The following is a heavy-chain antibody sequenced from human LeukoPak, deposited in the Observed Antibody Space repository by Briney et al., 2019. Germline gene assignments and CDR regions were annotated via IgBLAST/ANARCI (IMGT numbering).Heavy chain of an antibody. J-gene: IGHJ5*02. CDR2: ISTRGSYK. V-gene: IGHV3-21*01. CDR3: ARDGCSSTSCRFYNWFDP. Sequence: GGSLRLSCAASGFTFSSYTMNWVRQAPGKGLEWVSSISTRGSYKYYADSVKGRFTISRDNAKNSLYLQMNSLRAEDTAVYYCARDGCSSTSCRFYNWFDPWGQGTLVTVSS. CDR1: GFTFSSYT. D-gene: IGHD2-2*01.